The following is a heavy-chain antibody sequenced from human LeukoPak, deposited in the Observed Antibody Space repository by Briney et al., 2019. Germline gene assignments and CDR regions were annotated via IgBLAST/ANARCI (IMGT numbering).Heavy chain of an antibody. D-gene: IGHD2-2*01. V-gene: IGHV4-34*01. CDR2: INHSGST. CDR1: GGSFSGYY. Sequence: SSETLSLTCAVYGGSFSGYYWSWIRQPPGKGLEWIGEINHSGSTNYNPSLKSRVTISVDTSKNQFSLKLSSVTAADTAVYYCARDRTSLRYFDYWGQGTLVTVSS. J-gene: IGHJ4*02. CDR3: ARDRTSLRYFDY.